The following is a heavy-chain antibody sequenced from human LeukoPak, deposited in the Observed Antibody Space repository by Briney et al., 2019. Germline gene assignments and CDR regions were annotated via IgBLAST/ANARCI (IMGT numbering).Heavy chain of an antibody. CDR1: GGPISSYY. D-gene: IGHD1-26*01. V-gene: IGHV4-59*13. J-gene: IGHJ4*02. Sequence: PSETLSLTCTVSGGPISSYYWSWIRQPPGKALEWIGYIYYSGSTNYNPSLKSRVTISADTSKNQLSLRLSSVTAADTAVYYCARNELSMFDYWGQGTLVTVSS. CDR2: IYYSGST. CDR3: ARNELSMFDY.